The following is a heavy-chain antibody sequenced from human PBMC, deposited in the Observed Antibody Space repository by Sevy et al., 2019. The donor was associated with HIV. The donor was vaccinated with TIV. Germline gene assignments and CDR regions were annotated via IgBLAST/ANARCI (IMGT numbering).Heavy chain of an antibody. D-gene: IGHD4-4*01. J-gene: IGHJ4*01. Sequence: GGSLRLSCAASGFTFRSYEFNWVRQAPGKGLQWISHISTGGAGDATIFYADSVKGRFTISRDNAKNSVFLQMNSLRAEDTAVYFCATSRRDDYNYDFDYWGHGTLVTVSS. V-gene: IGHV3-48*03. CDR2: ISTGGAGDATI. CDR3: ATSRRDDYNYDFDY. CDR1: GFTFRSYE.